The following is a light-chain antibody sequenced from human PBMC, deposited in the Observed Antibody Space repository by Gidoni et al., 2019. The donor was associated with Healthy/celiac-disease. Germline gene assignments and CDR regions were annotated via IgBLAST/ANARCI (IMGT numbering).Light chain of an antibody. CDR2: AAS. J-gene: IGKJ4*01. Sequence: DIQLTQSLSFLSASVGDRVTITCRASQGISSYLAWYQQKPGKAPKLLIYAASTLQSGVPSRFSGSGSGIEFTPTISSLQPEDFATYYCQQRNSYPPTFGGGTKVEIK. V-gene: IGKV1-9*01. CDR1: QGISSY. CDR3: QQRNSYPPT.